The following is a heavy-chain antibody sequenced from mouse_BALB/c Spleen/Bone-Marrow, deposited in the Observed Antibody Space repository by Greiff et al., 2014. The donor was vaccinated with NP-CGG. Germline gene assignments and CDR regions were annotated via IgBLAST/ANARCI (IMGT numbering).Heavy chain of an antibody. CDR1: GYAFTNYL. J-gene: IGHJ4*01. CDR2: INPGSDST. CDR3: ARWLTGTNAMDY. D-gene: IGHD4-1*01. V-gene: IGHV1-54*01. Sequence: VQLQQSGAELVRPGTSVKVSCKASGYAFTNYLIEWVKQRPGQGLEWIGVINPGSDSTNYNEKFKGKATLTADKSSSTAYMQLSSLTSDDSAVYFCARWLTGTNAMDYWGQGTSVTVSS.